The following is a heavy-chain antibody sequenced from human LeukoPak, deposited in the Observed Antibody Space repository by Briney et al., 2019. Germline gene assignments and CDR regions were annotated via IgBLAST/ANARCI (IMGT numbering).Heavy chain of an antibody. CDR1: GFTFSDYY. V-gene: IGHV3-11*04. J-gene: IGHJ4*02. Sequence: GGSLRLSCAASGFTFSDYYMSWIRQAPGKGLEWVSYISSSGSTIYYADSVKGRFTISRDNAKNSLYLQMDSLRAEDTAVYYCARDLYQWELLPGGYWGQGTLVTVSS. CDR3: ARDLYQWELLPGGY. D-gene: IGHD1-26*01. CDR2: ISSSGSTI.